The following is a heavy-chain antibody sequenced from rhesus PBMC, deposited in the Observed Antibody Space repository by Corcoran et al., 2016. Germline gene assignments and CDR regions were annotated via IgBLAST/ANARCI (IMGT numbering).Heavy chain of an antibody. J-gene: IGHJ5-2*02. CDR2: IYGNSAST. V-gene: IGHV4S7*01. CDR3: ARVFCSSTYCSSASLDV. D-gene: IGHD2-15*01. Sequence: QVQLQESGPGLVKPSETLSLTCAVSGGSIRGGYSLGWFRHHPGRGLEWIGNIYGNSASTYYNPSLKSRVTISKDTSKNQCALKLSSVTAADTAVYYCARVFCSSTYCSSASLDVWGRGVLVTVSS. CDR1: GGSIRGGYS.